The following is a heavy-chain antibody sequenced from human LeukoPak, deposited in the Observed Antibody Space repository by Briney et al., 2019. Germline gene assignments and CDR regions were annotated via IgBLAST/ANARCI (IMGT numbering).Heavy chain of an antibody. CDR1: GYTFIGYS. CDR3: AREYGGNPGLFGY. D-gene: IGHD4-23*01. J-gene: IGHJ4*02. Sequence: SVKVSCKASGYTFIGYSISWVRQAPGHGLEWMGWITPYNGNTNYVQNFQGRVTMTTDTSTSTAYMELRSLRSDDTAVDYCAREYGGNPGLFGYWGQGTLVTVSS. CDR2: ITPYNGNT. V-gene: IGHV1-18*01.